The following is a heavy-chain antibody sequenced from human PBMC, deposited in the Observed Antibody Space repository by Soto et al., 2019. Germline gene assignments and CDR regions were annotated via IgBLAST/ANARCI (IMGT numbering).Heavy chain of an antibody. CDR2: ISYDGSKT. J-gene: IGHJ4*02. CDR1: GFTFSPYA. V-gene: IGHV3-30*18. D-gene: IGHD3-22*01. Sequence: GRSMRISCEATGFTFSPYAIHWIRQASGKGLEWVAVISYDGSKTNYADSVKGRFTFFRDNSKDTVYLQMNRLSAEDTVVYYCAKDTYYYSSSGYYVFDSWGQGT. CDR3: AKDTYYYSSSGYYVFDS.